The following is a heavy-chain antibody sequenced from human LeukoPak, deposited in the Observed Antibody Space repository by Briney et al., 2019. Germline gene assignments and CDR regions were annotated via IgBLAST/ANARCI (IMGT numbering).Heavy chain of an antibody. CDR1: GFTFSRYG. V-gene: IGHV3-33*06. CDR3: ANHYYGSGSYPYYYGMDV. CDR2: IWHDGSKK. D-gene: IGHD3-10*01. J-gene: IGHJ6*02. Sequence: GGSLRLSCAVSGFTFSRYGFHWVRQAPGKGLEWVAVIWHDGSKKYYVDSVEGRFTISRDDSKSTLYLKMNSLRAEDTAVYYCANHYYGSGSYPYYYGMDVWGQGTTVTVSS.